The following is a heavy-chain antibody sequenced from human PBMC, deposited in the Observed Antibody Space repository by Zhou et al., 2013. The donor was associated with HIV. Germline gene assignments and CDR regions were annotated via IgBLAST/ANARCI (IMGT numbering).Heavy chain of an antibody. J-gene: IGHJ6*03. CDR2: MNPNSGNT. CDR3: ARGGAYYDFWRNGRLGYMDV. CDR1: GYTFTSYD. Sequence: QVQLVQSGAEVKKPGASVKVSCKASGYTFTSYDINWVRQATGQGLEWMGWMNPNSGNTGYAQKFQGRVTITRNTSISTAYMELSSLRSEDTAVYYCARGGAYYDFWRNGRLGYMDVWGKGTTVTVSS. V-gene: IGHV1-8*03. D-gene: IGHD3-3*01.